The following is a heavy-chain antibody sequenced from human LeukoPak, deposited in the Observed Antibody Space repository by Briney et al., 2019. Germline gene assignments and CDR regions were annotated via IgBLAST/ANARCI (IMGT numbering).Heavy chain of an antibody. CDR3: ARVAPGSGRTFDI. D-gene: IGHD3-10*01. CDR1: GFTVSSNY. CDR2: IYSGGST. J-gene: IGHJ3*02. Sequence: GGSLRLSCAASGFTVSSNYMSWVRQAPGKGLEWVSVIYSGGSTYYADSVKGRFTISRDNSKNTLYLQMNSLRAEDTAVYYCARVAPGSGRTFDIWGQGTMVTVSS. V-gene: IGHV3-53*01.